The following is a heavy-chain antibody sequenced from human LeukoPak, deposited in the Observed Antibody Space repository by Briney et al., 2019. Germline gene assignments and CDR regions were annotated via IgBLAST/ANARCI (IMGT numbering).Heavy chain of an antibody. CDR1: GYSISSGYY. CDR3: ARVKTGVDHFYYYYMDV. CDR2: IYHSGST. D-gene: IGHD1-14*01. J-gene: IGHJ6*03. Sequence: PSATLSLTCTVSGYSISSGYYWGWIRQSPGKGLEWIGNIYHSGSTYYNPRLKSRVTISVDTAKNQFSLKLSSVTAEDTAVYYCARVKTGVDHFYYYYMDVWGKGTTVTVSS. V-gene: IGHV4-38-2*02.